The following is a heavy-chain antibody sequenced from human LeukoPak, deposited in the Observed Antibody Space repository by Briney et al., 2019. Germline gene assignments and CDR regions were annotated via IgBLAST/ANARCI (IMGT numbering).Heavy chain of an antibody. CDR2: ISGSGDYT. D-gene: IGHD6-13*01. CDR3: AKPREAAAGTGRYFDS. V-gene: IGHV3-23*01. Sequence: PGGSLRLSCPASGFTFSIYAMSWVRQAPWRGLEWVSAISGSGDYTYYADSVKGRFTISRDNSKNTLYLQMNSLRAEDTAVYYCAKPREAAAGTGRYFDSWGQGTLVTVSS. CDR1: GFTFSIYA. J-gene: IGHJ4*02.